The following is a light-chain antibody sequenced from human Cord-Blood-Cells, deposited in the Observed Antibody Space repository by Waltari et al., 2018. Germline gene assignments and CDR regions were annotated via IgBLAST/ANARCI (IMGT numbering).Light chain of an antibody. V-gene: IGLV1-40*01. J-gene: IGLJ2*01. CDR1: SSNIGDGYD. CDR3: QSYDSSLSGSV. CDR2: GNS. Sequence: QSVLTQPPSVSGAPGQRVTISCTGSSSNIGDGYDVPRYQQLPGTSPKHLSDGNSNRPSGVPDRFSGSKSGTSASLAITGLQAEDEADYYCQSYDSSLSGSVFGGGTKLTVL.